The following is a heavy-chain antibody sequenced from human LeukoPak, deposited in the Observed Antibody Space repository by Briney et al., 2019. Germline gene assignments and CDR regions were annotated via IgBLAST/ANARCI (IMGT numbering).Heavy chain of an antibody. CDR1: GGSTSSYY. CDR2: IYYSESA. V-gene: IGHV4-59*01. J-gene: IGHJ5*02. CDR3: ARATTVLNSFDP. D-gene: IGHD4-11*01. Sequence: SGTLSLTSIDSGGSTSSYYWSSMRHSPGKGLEWSGYIYYSESAHSNPSLTCRVPISVDTSKTQVSLKLSSVTPAAPAVSYCARATTVLNSFDPWGQGTLVTVSS.